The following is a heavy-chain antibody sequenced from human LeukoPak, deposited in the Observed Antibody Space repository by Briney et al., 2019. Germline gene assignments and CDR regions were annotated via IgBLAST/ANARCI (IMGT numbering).Heavy chain of an antibody. CDR3: ARQDVAWNDVYWFDP. J-gene: IGHJ5*02. CDR2: ISSSGNAI. V-gene: IGHV3-21*01. Sequence: GGSLRLSCAASGFTFSTYTMNWVRQAPGKGLEWVSSISSSGNAINYADSVKGRFTISRDNANNSLCLQMSSLRAEDTAVYYCARQDVAWNDVYWFDPWGQGTLVTVSS. CDR1: GFTFSTYT. D-gene: IGHD1-1*01.